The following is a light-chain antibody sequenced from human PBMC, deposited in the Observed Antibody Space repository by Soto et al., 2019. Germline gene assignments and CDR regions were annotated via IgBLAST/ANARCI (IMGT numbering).Light chain of an antibody. CDR3: GSYTTSSNYV. J-gene: IGLJ1*01. Sequence: QSALTQPASVSGSPGQSITISCTGTSSDVGGYNYVSWYQQHPGKAPKLMIFDVSNRPSGVSNRFSGSKAGNTASLPISGLQSEDEAEYYCGSYTTSSNYVFGTGTKVTVL. V-gene: IGLV2-14*01. CDR2: DVS. CDR1: SSDVGGYNY.